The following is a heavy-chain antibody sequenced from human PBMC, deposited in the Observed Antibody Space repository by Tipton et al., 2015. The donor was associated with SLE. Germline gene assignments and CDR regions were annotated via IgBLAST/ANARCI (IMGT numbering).Heavy chain of an antibody. CDR2: ISAYNGNT. J-gene: IGHJ6*02. Sequence: QSGPEVKKPGASVKVSCKASGYTFTSYGISWVRQAPGQGLEWMGWISAYNGNTNYAQKLQGRVTMTTDTSTSKAYMELRSLRSDGTAVCYCARDKGIWEWEIPGGMDVRGQGTTVTVSS. D-gene: IGHD1-26*01. CDR3: ARDKGIWEWEIPGGMDV. V-gene: IGHV1-18*01. CDR1: GYTFTSYG.